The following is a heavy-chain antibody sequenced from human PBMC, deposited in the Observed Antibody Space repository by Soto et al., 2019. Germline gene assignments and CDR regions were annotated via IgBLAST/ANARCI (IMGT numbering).Heavy chain of an antibody. V-gene: IGHV1-2*02. CDR2: INPNSGGT. CDR1: GYTFTGYY. J-gene: IGHJ4*02. Sequence: ASVKVSCKASGYTFTGYYMHWVRQAPGQGLEWMGWINPNSGGTNYAQKFQGRVTMTRDTSISTAYMELSRLRSDDTAVYYCARDGPGYSSGWYSGILEYWGQGTLVTV. D-gene: IGHD6-19*01. CDR3: ARDGPGYSSGWYSGILEY.